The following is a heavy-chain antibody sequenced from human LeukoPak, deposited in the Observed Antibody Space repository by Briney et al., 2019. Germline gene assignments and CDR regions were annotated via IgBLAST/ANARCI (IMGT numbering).Heavy chain of an antibody. V-gene: IGHV3-30-3*01. J-gene: IGHJ4*02. D-gene: IGHD2-2*01. Sequence: GGSLRLSCAASGFTFSSYAMHWVRQAPGKGLEWVAVISYDGSNKYYADSVKGRFTISRDNSKNTLYLQMNSLRAEDTAVYYCARDRSNQLLRTIFDYWGQGTLVTVSS. CDR2: ISYDGSNK. CDR3: ARDRSNQLLRTIFDY. CDR1: GFTFSSYA.